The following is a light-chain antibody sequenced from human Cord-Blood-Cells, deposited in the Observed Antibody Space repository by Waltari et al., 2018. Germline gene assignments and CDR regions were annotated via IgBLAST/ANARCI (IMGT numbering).Light chain of an antibody. Sequence: SYELTQPPSVSVPPGQTASITCSGDKSGDKYACWYQQKPGLSPWLVIYQDSKRPSGIPERVSGSNSGNTATLTISGTQAMDEADYYCQAWDSSTVVFGGGTKLTVL. V-gene: IGLV3-1*01. CDR3: QAWDSSTVV. J-gene: IGLJ2*01. CDR2: QDS. CDR1: KSGDKY.